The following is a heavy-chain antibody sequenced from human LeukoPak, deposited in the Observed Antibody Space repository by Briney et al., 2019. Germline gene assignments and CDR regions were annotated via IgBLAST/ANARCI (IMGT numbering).Heavy chain of an antibody. Sequence: ASVKASCKASGYTFTSYGISWVRQAPGQGLEWMGWISAYNGNTNYAQKLQGRVTMTTDTSTSTAYMELRSLRSDDTAVYYCARDLHSYYYDSSGYHYWGQGTLVTVSS. CDR3: ARDLHSYYYDSSGYHY. J-gene: IGHJ4*02. CDR1: GYTFTSYG. CDR2: ISAYNGNT. V-gene: IGHV1-18*01. D-gene: IGHD3-22*01.